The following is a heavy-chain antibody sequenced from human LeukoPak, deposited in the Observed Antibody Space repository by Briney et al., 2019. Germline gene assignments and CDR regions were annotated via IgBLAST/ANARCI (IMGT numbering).Heavy chain of an antibody. CDR3: AKSGHSYYYTPGDFS. D-gene: IGHD3-22*01. Sequence: SETLSLTCAVSGVSLTDYYRSWIRQSPGKGLEWIGEVSPDGYDKYNPSLKSRVSISVDRSENQLSLRMSSVTAADTAVYYCAKSGHSYYYTPGDFSWGQGTLVTVSS. CDR2: VSPDGYD. V-gene: IGHV4-34*01. J-gene: IGHJ5*02. CDR1: GVSLTDYY.